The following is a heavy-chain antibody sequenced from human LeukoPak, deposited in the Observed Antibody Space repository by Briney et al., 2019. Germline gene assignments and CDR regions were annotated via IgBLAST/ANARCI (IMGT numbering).Heavy chain of an antibody. J-gene: IGHJ4*02. CDR3: ASQKRGYSYAMDY. D-gene: IGHD5-18*01. Sequence: GRSLRLSCAASGFTFSSYGMHWVRQAPGKGLEWVAVISYDGSNKYYADSVKGRFTISRDNSKNTLYLQMNSLRAEDTAAYYCASQKRGYSYAMDYWGQGTLVTVSS. CDR2: ISYDGSNK. CDR1: GFTFSSYG. V-gene: IGHV3-30*03.